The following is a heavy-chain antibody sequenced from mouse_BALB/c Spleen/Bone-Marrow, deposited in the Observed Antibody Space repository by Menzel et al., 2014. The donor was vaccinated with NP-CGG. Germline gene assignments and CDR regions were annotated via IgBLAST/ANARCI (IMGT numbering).Heavy chain of an antibody. V-gene: IGHV1-14*01. Sequence: VQLQQPGPELVKPGASVKVSCKASGYTFTSYVIHWVKQKPGQGLEWIGYINPYNDGTKYNEKSKGKATLTSDKSSSTAYMELSSLTSEDSAVYYCARGAYDYDGDWFAYWGQGTLVTVSA. D-gene: IGHD2-4*01. CDR2: INPYNDGT. CDR3: ARGAYDYDGDWFAY. J-gene: IGHJ3*01. CDR1: GYTFTSYV.